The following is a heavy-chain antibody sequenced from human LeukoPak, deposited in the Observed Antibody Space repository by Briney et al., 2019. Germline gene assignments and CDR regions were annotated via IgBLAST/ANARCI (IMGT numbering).Heavy chain of an antibody. Sequence: PGGSLRLSCAASGFTFSGYEMNWVRQAPEKGLEWVSYINSAGSTTYYADSVKGRFTISRDNAKNSLYLQMNSLRGEDTAAYYCSRGTKITLVRGAIDYWGQGTLVTVSS. CDR3: SRGTKITLVRGAIDY. J-gene: IGHJ4*02. CDR1: GFTFSGYE. CDR2: INSAGSTT. D-gene: IGHD3-10*01. V-gene: IGHV3-48*03.